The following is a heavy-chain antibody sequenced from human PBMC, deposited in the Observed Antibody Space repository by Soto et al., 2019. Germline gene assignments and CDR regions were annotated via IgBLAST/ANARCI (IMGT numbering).Heavy chain of an antibody. CDR2: IYPRDSIT. V-gene: IGHV5-51*01. CDR3: ASQPYYYDSSSCYDS. D-gene: IGHD3-22*01. Sequence: PGESLKISCKGSGDSFTTYWIGWVRQMPGKGLEWVGIIYPRDSITRYSPSFQGLVTISADKSISTAYLQWNSLKASDTVLYYCASQPYYYDSSSCYDSWGQGTLVTVSS. CDR1: GDSFTTYW. J-gene: IGHJ4*02.